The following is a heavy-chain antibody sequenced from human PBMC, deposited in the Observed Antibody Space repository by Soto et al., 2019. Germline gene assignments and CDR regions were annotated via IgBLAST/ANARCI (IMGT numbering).Heavy chain of an antibody. CDR3: ARSDFDWLRQFEY. Sequence: SETLSLTCTVSGGSISSGGYYWSWIRQHPGKGLEWIGYIYYSGSTYYNPSLKSRVTISVDTSKNQFSLKLSSVTAADTAVYYCARSDFDWLRQFEYWGQGTLVTVSS. D-gene: IGHD3-9*01. J-gene: IGHJ4*02. V-gene: IGHV4-31*03. CDR1: GGSISSGGYY. CDR2: IYYSGST.